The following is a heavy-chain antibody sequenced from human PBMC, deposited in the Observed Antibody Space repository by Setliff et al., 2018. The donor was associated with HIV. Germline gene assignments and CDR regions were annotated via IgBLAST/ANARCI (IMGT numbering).Heavy chain of an antibody. CDR1: GYTFTGYY. CDR2: INPNTGGT. Sequence: ASVKVSCKASGYTFTGYYMHWVRQAPGQGLEWMGWINPNTGGTNFAQKFQGRVTMARDTSISTAYMELSRLRSDDTAVYYCGRDPFWSGYDAFDIWGQGTMVTVSS. J-gene: IGHJ3*02. D-gene: IGHD3-3*01. V-gene: IGHV1-2*02. CDR3: GRDPFWSGYDAFDI.